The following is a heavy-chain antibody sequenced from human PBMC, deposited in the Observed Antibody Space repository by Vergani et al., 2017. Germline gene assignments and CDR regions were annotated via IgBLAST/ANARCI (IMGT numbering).Heavy chain of an antibody. CDR3: AKANPRNSGYDYLYYYHAMDV. J-gene: IGHJ6*02. D-gene: IGHD5-12*01. CDR2: ISGSGGST. CDR1: GFTFNHYA. V-gene: IGHV3-23*01. Sequence: EVQLLESGGDLVQPGGSLRLSCAASGFTFNHYAMNWVRQAPGKGLEWVSGISGSGGSTYYAGSVKGRFTISRDSSKNPLYLQMNSLRAGDTAVYYCAKANPRNSGYDYLYYYHAMDVWGQGTTVTVSS.